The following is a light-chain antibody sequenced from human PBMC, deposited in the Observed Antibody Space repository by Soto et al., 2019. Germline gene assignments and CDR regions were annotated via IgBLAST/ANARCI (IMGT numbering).Light chain of an antibody. CDR2: GTS. J-gene: IGKJ1*01. CDR3: QQYSDSSWT. Sequence: EIVLTQSPGTLSLTPGERATLSCRASQSISSNYLAWYQQQRPGQAPRLLIYGTSSRATGVPDRFSGSGSGTDFTLAISRLEPEDFAVYYCQQYSDSSWTFGQGTKVDIK. V-gene: IGKV3-20*01. CDR1: QSISSNY.